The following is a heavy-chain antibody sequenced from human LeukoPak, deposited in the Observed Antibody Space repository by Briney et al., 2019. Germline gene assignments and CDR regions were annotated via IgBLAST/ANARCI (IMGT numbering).Heavy chain of an antibody. D-gene: IGHD6-13*01. Sequence: TGRSLRLSCAASGFTFSNYGMHWVRQAPGKGLGGVAIISYDGTNKYYADSVKGRFTISRDNSKNTLYLQMNSLRAEDTAVYYCAKEVRRIVTVGDAFDIWGQGTMVTVSS. V-gene: IGHV3-30*18. J-gene: IGHJ3*02. CDR3: AKEVRRIVTVGDAFDI. CDR2: ISYDGTNK. CDR1: GFTFSNYG.